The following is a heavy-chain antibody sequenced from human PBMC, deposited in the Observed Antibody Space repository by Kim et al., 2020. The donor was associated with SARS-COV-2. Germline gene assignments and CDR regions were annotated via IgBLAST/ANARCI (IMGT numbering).Heavy chain of an antibody. CDR3: ARGYYYGSGRPFDY. V-gene: IGHV1-69*04. J-gene: IGHJ4*02. D-gene: IGHD3-10*01. Sequence: AQKFQGRVTSTADKSTSTAYMELSSLRSEDTAVYYCARGYYYGSGRPFDYWGQGTLVTVSS.